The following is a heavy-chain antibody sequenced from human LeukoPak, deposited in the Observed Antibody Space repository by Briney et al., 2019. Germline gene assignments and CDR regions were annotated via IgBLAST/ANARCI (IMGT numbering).Heavy chain of an antibody. J-gene: IGHJ4*02. CDR3: AKSGGSGSYYPPYYFDY. CDR2: ISGSGGST. CDR1: GFTFSSYA. D-gene: IGHD1-26*01. Sequence: RPGGSLRLSCAASGFTFSSYAMSWVRQAPGKGLEWVSAISGSGGSTYYADSVKGRFTISRDNSKNTLYLQMNSLRAEDTAVYYCAKSGGSGSYYPPYYFDYWGQGTLVTVSS. V-gene: IGHV3-23*01.